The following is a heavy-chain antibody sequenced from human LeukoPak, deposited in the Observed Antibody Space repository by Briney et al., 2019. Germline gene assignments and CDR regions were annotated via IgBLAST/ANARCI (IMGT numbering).Heavy chain of an antibody. Sequence: PGRSLRLSCAASGFTFSSYGMHWVRQAPGKGLEWVAVISYDGSNKYYADSVKGRFTISRDNSKNTLYLQMNSLRAEDTAVYYCARESQSAYYFDSSGYEDAFDIWGQGTMVTVSS. CDR1: GFTFSSYG. D-gene: IGHD3-22*01. CDR3: ARESQSAYYFDSSGYEDAFDI. V-gene: IGHV3-30*03. J-gene: IGHJ3*02. CDR2: ISYDGSNK.